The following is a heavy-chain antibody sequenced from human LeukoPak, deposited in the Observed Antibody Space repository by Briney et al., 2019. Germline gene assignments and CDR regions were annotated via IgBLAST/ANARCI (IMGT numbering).Heavy chain of an antibody. D-gene: IGHD5-18*01. Sequence: SETLSLTCTVSGGSISSSSYYWGWIRQPPGKGLEWIGSIYYSGSTYYNPSLKSRVTISVDTSKNQFSLKLSSVTAADTAVYYCARGGYSYGYDYWGQGTLVTVSS. CDR2: IYYSGST. CDR3: ARGGYSYGYDY. J-gene: IGHJ4*02. V-gene: IGHV4-39*07. CDR1: GGSISSSSYY.